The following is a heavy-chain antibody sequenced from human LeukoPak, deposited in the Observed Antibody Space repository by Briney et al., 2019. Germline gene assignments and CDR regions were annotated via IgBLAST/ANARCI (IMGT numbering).Heavy chain of an antibody. CDR2: INPNSGGT. D-gene: IGHD6-19*01. Sequence: GASVKVPCKASGYTFTGYYMHWVRQAPGQGLEWMGWINPNSGGTNYAQKFQGRVTMTRDTSISTAYMELSRLRSDDTAVYYCAREYGWRVGYGRRAFDIWGQGTMVTVSS. V-gene: IGHV1-2*02. CDR3: AREYGWRVGYGRRAFDI. J-gene: IGHJ3*02. CDR1: GYTFTGYY.